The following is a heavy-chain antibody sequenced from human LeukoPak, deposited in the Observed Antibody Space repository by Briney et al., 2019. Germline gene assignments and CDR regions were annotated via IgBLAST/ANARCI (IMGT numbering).Heavy chain of an antibody. V-gene: IGHV1-24*01. D-gene: IGHD4-11*01. CDR3: ATANDYSNSDFDY. J-gene: IGHJ4*02. CDR1: GYTLTELS. CDR2: FDPEDGET. Sequence: ASVKVSCKVSGYTLTELSMHWVRQAPGKGLERMGGFDPEDGETIYAQKFQGRVTMTEDTSTDTAYMELSSLRSEDTAVYYCATANDYSNSDFDYWGQGTLVTVSS.